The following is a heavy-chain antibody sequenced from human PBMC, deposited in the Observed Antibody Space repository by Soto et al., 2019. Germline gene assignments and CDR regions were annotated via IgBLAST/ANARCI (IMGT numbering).Heavy chain of an antibody. CDR2: INGDGGTT. Sequence: EVQLVESGGGLVQPGGTLRLSCEASGFTLGSHWMHWVRRAPGKGLVWFARINGDGGTTHYADSVKGRFTISRDNAKNTIYLEMNSLRAADTAVYSCARDPSQGLLPNWYYELWGRGALVTVSS. V-gene: IGHV3-74*01. CDR1: GFTLGSHW. CDR3: ARDPSQGLLPNWYYEL. J-gene: IGHJ2*01.